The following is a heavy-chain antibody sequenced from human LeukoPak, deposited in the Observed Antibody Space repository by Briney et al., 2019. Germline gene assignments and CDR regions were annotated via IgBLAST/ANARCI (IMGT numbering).Heavy chain of an antibody. CDR1: GFTFSSYG. D-gene: IGHD4-17*01. CDR2: IRYDGSNK. V-gene: IGHV3-30*02. Sequence: PGGSLRLSCAASGFTFSSYGMHWVRQAPGKGLEWVAFIRYDGSNKYYADSVKGRFTISRDNSKNTLYLQMNSLRAEDAAVYYCAKDGSLPDGDYIYFDWGQGTLVTVSS. CDR3: AKDGSLPDGDYIYFD. J-gene: IGHJ4*02.